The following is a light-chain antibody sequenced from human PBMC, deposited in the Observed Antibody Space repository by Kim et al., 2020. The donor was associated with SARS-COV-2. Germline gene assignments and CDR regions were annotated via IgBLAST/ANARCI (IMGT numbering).Light chain of an antibody. CDR1: PSVPMPY. CDR3: QQYGSLPRT. CDR2: GAC. V-gene: IGKV3-20*01. J-gene: IGKJ2*01. Sequence: SSPGERAPHACRASPSVPMPYLAWYQKNPGQAPRRLIYGACSRATGIPDRFSGSGSGTDFTLTISRLEPEDFAVYYCQQYGSLPRTFGQGTKLEI.